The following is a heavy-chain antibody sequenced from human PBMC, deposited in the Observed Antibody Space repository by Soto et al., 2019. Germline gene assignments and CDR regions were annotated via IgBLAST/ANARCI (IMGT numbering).Heavy chain of an antibody. CDR2: IYYSGSN. V-gene: IGHV4-30-4*01. CDR3: ASSPYDFCSGYSPQSACDI. J-gene: IGHJ3*02. D-gene: IGHD3-3*01. Sequence: TLSPTCTVSGGSISSGDYYMIWIRQPPGKGLEWIGYIYYSGSNYYKPSLKTRVKISVDTSKNQFSLKLSSVTAADTCVYDCASSPYDFCSGYSPQSACDIWGQGTMVT. CDR1: GGSISSGDYY.